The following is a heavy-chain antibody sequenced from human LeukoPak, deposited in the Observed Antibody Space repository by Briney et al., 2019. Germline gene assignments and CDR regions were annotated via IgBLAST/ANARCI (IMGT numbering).Heavy chain of an antibody. CDR3: ARGSIVGAKTLGFGAFDI. CDR1: GYTFTSYY. V-gene: IGHV1-46*01. CDR2: INPSGGSR. D-gene: IGHD1-26*01. J-gene: IGHJ3*02. Sequence: GASVKVSCKASGYTFTSYYMRWVRQAPGQGLEWMGIINPSGGSRGYAQKFQGRVTMTRDTSTSTVYMELSSLRSEDTAVYYCARGSIVGAKTLGFGAFDIWGQGTMVTVSS.